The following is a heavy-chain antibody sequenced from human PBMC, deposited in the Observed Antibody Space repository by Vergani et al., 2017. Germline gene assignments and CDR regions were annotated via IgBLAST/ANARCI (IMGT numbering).Heavy chain of an antibody. CDR2: IGSSGPYI. V-gene: IGHV3-21*04. CDR1: GFTFSDFS. D-gene: IGHD2/OR15-2a*01. J-gene: IGHJ4*01. Sequence: VQLVESGGGLVKPGGSLRLSCAASGFTFSDFSMSWVRQAPGKGLEWVAFIGSSGPYINYADSVKGRFSISRDNSKNTVFLQMHSLRAEDTAIYYCVXEKIDLGSYFFDSWGHGILVTVSS. CDR3: VXEKIDLGSYFFDS.